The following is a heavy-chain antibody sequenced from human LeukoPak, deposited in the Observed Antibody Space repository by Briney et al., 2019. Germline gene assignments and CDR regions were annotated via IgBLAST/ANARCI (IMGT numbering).Heavy chain of an antibody. Sequence: SETLSLTCTVSGGSISSSSYYWGWIRQPPGKGLEWIGSIYYSGSTYYNPSLKSRVTISVDTSKNQFSLKLSSVTAADTAVYYCARDGRDIVASKKKYYFDYWGQGTLVTVSS. J-gene: IGHJ4*02. D-gene: IGHD5-12*01. CDR1: GGSISSSSYY. CDR2: IYYSGST. CDR3: ARDGRDIVASKKKYYFDY. V-gene: IGHV4-39*07.